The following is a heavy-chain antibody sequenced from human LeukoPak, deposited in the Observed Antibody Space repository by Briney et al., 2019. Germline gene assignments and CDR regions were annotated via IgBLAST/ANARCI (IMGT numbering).Heavy chain of an antibody. J-gene: IGHJ5*02. V-gene: IGHV1-18*01. Sequence: ASVKVSCKASGYTFTSYGISWVRQAPGQGLEWMGWISAYNGNTNYAQKLQGRVTMTTDTSTSTAYMELRSPRSDDTAVYYCARSIVVVPAAPPNWFDPWGQGTLVTVSS. D-gene: IGHD2-2*01. CDR2: ISAYNGNT. CDR1: GYTFTSYG. CDR3: ARSIVVVPAAPPNWFDP.